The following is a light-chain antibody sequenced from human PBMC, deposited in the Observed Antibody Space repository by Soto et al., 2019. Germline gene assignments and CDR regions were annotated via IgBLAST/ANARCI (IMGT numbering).Light chain of an antibody. CDR2: KAS. V-gene: IGKV2-30*01. CDR1: ESLVYSDGDSY. Sequence: DVELTQSPLSLPVTLGQPASISCRSSESLVYSDGDSYLNWFHQRPGQSPRRLIYKASNRASGVPDRFSGSGSGTDFTLKISRVEAEDVGIYYCMQATHWPRTFGQGTRLEIK. J-gene: IGKJ5*01. CDR3: MQATHWPRT.